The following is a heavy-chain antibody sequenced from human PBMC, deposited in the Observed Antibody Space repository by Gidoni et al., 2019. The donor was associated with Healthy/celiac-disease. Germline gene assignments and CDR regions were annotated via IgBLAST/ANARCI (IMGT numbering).Heavy chain of an antibody. CDR2: ISLNSGSI. J-gene: IGHJ4*02. CDR3: AKQGVAGARLDY. CDR1: GFTFDDYA. D-gene: IGHD6-19*01. Sequence: EVQLVESGGGLVQPGRSLRLACAASGFTFDDYAMHWVRQAPGKGLEWVSGISLNSGSIGYADSVKGRFTISRDNAKNSLYLQMNSLRAEDTALYYCAKQGVAGARLDYWGQGTLVTVSS. V-gene: IGHV3-9*01.